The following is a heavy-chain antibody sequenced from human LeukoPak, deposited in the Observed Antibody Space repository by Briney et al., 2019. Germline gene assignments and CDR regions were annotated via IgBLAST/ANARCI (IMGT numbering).Heavy chain of an antibody. Sequence: GGSLRLSCAASGFTFSVYDMHWVRQAPGKGLEWVAFIQFDGSNKYYADSVKGRFTISRDNSDNTLYLRMNSPRLDGTAVYYCAEFSKHTTNWPPGVAYWGQGTQVTVSS. J-gene: IGHJ4*02. V-gene: IGHV3-30*02. CDR1: GFTFSVYD. D-gene: IGHD1-1*01. CDR3: AEFSKHTTNWPPGVAY. CDR2: IQFDGSNK.